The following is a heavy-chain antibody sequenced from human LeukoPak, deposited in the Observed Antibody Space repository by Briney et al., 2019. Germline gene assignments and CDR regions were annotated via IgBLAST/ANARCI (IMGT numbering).Heavy chain of an antibody. Sequence: GGSLRLSCAASGFTFSSYWMSWVRQAPGKGLEWVANIKQDGSEKYYVDSVKGRFTISRDNAKNSLYLQMNSPRAEDTAVYYCARILLYHGLWYFDLWGRGTLVTVSS. CDR3: ARILLYHGLWYFDL. J-gene: IGHJ2*01. V-gene: IGHV3-7*01. CDR2: IKQDGSEK. CDR1: GFTFSSYW. D-gene: IGHD2/OR15-2a*01.